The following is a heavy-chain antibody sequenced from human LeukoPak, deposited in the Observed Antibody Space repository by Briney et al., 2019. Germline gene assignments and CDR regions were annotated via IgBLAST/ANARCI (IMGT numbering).Heavy chain of an antibody. D-gene: IGHD3-22*01. J-gene: IGHJ4*02. CDR1: GYAFTSYY. CDR2: IIPIFGTA. CDR3: ARGGYDSSGYYYLGKPYFDY. Sequence: GASVKVPCKASGYAFTSYYMHWVRQAPGQGLEWMGGIIPIFGTANYAQKFQGRVTITADESTSTAYMELSSLRSEDTAVYYCARGGYDSSGYYYLGKPYFDYWGQGTLVTVSS. V-gene: IGHV1-69*13.